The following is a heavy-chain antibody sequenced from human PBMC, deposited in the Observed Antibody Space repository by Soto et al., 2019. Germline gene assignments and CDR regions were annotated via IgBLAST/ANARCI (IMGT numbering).Heavy chain of an antibody. J-gene: IGHJ6*03. CDR2: IWYDGNSK. CDR1: GYIFSNYG. CDR3: ARDPPPESDDYYYFYMDV. V-gene: IGHV3-33*01. Sequence: QVQLVESGGGVVQPGRSLRLSCAASGYIFSNYGMHWVRQAPGKGLEWEANIWYDGNSKFYADSVKGRFTISRDDSKNKVYLQMSSLRAEDTAVYYCARDPPPESDDYYYFYMDVWGKGTTVTVSS.